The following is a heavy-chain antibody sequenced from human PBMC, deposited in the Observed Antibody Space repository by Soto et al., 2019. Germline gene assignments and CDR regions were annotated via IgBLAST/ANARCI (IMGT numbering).Heavy chain of an antibody. CDR1: GGTFSSYA. V-gene: IGHV1-69*13. CDR2: IIPIFGTA. CDR3: ARPNYDFWSAPRGRYYYGMDV. J-gene: IGHJ6*02. D-gene: IGHD3-3*01. Sequence: SVKVSCKASGGTFSSYAISWVRQTPGQGLEWMGGIIPIFGTANYAQKFQGRVTITADESTSTAYMEPSSPRSEDTAVYYCARPNYDFWSAPRGRYYYGMDVWGQGTTVTVSS.